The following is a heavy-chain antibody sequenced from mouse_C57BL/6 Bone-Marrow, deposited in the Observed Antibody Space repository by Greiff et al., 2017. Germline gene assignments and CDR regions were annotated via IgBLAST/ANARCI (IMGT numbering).Heavy chain of an antibody. Sequence: QVHVKQPGTELVKPGASVKLSCKASGYTFTSYWMHWVKQRPGQGLEWIGNINPSNGGTNYNEKFKSKATLTVDKSSSTAYMQLSSLTSEDSAVYYCARMGAAQATVHWGQGTTLTVSS. D-gene: IGHD3-2*02. V-gene: IGHV1-53*01. J-gene: IGHJ2*01. CDR3: ARMGAAQATVH. CDR1: GYTFTSYW. CDR2: INPSNGGT.